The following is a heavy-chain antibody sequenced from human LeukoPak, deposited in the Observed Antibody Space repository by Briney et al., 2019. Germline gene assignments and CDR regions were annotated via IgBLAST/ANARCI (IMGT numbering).Heavy chain of an antibody. Sequence: GGSLRLSCAASGFTFSSYGMHWVRQAPGKGLEWVAVIWYDGSNKYYADSVKGRFTISRDNSKNTLYLQMNSLRAEDTAVYYCAREYADTAMAFDYWGRGTLVTVSS. J-gene: IGHJ4*02. CDR2: IWYDGSNK. CDR3: AREYADTAMAFDY. V-gene: IGHV3-33*01. CDR1: GFTFSSYG. D-gene: IGHD5-18*01.